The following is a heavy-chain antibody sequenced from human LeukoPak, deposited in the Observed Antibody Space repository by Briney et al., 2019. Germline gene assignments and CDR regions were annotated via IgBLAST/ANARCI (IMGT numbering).Heavy chain of an antibody. CDR3: ARHGYYYYYMDV. CDR1: GGSISSYY. CDR2: IYYSGST. Sequence: SETLSLTCTVSGGSISSYYWSWIRQPPGKGLEWIGYIYYSGSTSYNPSLKSRVTMSVDTSKNQFSLKLSSVTAADTAVYYCARHGYYYYYMDVWGKGTTVTVSS. V-gene: IGHV4-59*08. J-gene: IGHJ6*03.